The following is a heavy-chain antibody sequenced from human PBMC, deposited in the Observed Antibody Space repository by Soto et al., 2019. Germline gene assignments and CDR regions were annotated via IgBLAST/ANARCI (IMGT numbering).Heavy chain of an antibody. V-gene: IGHV4-30-4*02. CDR2: IYYSGST. CDR1: GGSISSGDYY. Sequence: PSDTLSLTCTVSGGSISSGDYYGSWIRQPPGKGLEWIGYIYYSGSTYYNPSLKSRVTISVDTSKNQFSLKLSSVTAADTAVYYCASLWVAAAGTNWFDPWGQGTLVTVSS. CDR3: ASLWVAAAGTNWFDP. J-gene: IGHJ5*02. D-gene: IGHD6-13*01.